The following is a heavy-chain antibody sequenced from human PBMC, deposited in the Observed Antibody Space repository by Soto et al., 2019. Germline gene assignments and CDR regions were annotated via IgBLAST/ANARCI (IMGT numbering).Heavy chain of an antibody. V-gene: IGHV3-23*01. Sequence: EEQLLESGGGLVQPGGSLRLSCAASGFTFSSYAMSWVRQAPGKGLEWVSGVSGSGGTTYHADSVKGRFSISRDNSKNTLYLQMNTLGAEDTAVYYCAKDNVDTNVADYYYYYGLDVWGQGTTVTVSS. J-gene: IGHJ6*02. CDR1: GFTFSSYA. D-gene: IGHD5-18*01. CDR3: AKDNVDTNVADYYYYYGLDV. CDR2: VSGSGGTT.